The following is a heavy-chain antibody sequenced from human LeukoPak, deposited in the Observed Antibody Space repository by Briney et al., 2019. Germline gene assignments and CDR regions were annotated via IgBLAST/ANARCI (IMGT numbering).Heavy chain of an antibody. CDR1: GFTFSSYA. Sequence: GGSLRLSCAASGFTFSSYAMSWVRQAPGKGLEWVSSITSSSRYIYYADSVKGRFTISRDNAKNSLYLQMNSLRTEDTAVYYCARHVVAVGFDYWGQGTLVTVSS. D-gene: IGHD3-22*01. CDR3: ARHVVAVGFDY. J-gene: IGHJ4*02. V-gene: IGHV3-21*01. CDR2: ITSSSRYI.